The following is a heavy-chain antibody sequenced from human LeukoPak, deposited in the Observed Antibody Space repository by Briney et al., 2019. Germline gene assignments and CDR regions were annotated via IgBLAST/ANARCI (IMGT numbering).Heavy chain of an antibody. V-gene: IGHV3-30*02. Sequence: AGGSLRLSRAASGFTFSSYGMHWVRQAPGKGLEWVAFIRYDGSNKYYADSVKGRFTISRDNSKNTLYLQMNSLRAEDTAVYYCAKASSSWSNYYYYGMDVWGQGTTVTVSS. CDR2: IRYDGSNK. D-gene: IGHD6-13*01. CDR1: GFTFSSYG. J-gene: IGHJ6*02. CDR3: AKASSSWSNYYYYGMDV.